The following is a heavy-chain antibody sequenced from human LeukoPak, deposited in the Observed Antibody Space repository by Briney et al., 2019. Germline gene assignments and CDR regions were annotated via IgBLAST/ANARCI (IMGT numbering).Heavy chain of an antibody. CDR3: ARDRRITMVRNLWGDKIDAFDI. Sequence: SETLSLTCTVSGGSISSYYWSWIRQPPGKGREGIGYNYYSGSTNYNPSLKSRVTISVDTSKNQFSLKLSSVTAADTAVYYCARDRRITMVRNLWGDKIDAFDIWGQGTMVTVSS. V-gene: IGHV4-59*13. J-gene: IGHJ3*02. CDR2: NYYSGST. D-gene: IGHD3-10*01. CDR1: GGSISSYY.